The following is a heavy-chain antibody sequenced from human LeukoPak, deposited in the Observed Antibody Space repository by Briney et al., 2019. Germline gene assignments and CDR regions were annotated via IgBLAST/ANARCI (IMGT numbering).Heavy chain of an antibody. CDR2: ISRSGSYL. V-gene: IGHV3-21*01. Sequence: GGSLRLSCAASGFTVSSNYMSCVRQAPGKGLEWVSSISRSGSYLYYADSVKGRFTISRDNAKNSLYLQMNSLRAEDTAVYYCARLLAYGYGSVEDYWGQGTLVTVSS. CDR3: ARLLAYGYGSVEDY. CDR1: GFTVSSNY. D-gene: IGHD5-18*01. J-gene: IGHJ4*02.